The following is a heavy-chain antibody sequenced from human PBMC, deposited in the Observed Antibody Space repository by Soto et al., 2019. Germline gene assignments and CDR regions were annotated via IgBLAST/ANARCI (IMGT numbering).Heavy chain of an antibody. V-gene: IGHV3-48*02. J-gene: IGHJ4*02. CDR3: ARDLSYPFDY. D-gene: IGHD1-26*01. Sequence: EVQLVESGGGLVQPGGSLRLSCAASGFIFTSHSMNWVRQAPGKGLEWLSYIRIDSNHIGYADSVRGRFTISSDIAKNSLYLQMNSLRDEDTADYYCARDLSYPFDYWGQGTLVTVSS. CDR1: GFIFTSHS. CDR2: IRIDSNHI.